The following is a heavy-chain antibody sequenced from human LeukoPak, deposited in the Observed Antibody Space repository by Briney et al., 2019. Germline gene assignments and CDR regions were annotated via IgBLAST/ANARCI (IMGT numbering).Heavy chain of an antibody. CDR1: GFTFSSYS. V-gene: IGHV3-21*01. J-gene: IGHJ4*02. D-gene: IGHD6-19*01. Sequence: KAGGSLRLSCAASGFTFSSYSMNWVRQAPGKGLEWVSSISSSSSYIYYADSVKGRFTISRDNAKNSLYLQMNSLRAEDTAVYYCARDLTRSIAVAGNIDYWGQGTLVTVSS. CDR2: ISSSSSYI. CDR3: ARDLTRSIAVAGNIDY.